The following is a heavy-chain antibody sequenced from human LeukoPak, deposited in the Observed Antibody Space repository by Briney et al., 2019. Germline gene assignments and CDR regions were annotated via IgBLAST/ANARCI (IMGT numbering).Heavy chain of an antibody. D-gene: IGHD5-18*01. CDR2: IYSGGST. CDR1: GFTVSSNY. V-gene: IGHV3-53*05. Sequence: PGGSLRLSCSASGFTVSSNYMGWVRQAPGKGLEWVSVIYSGGSTSYADSVKGRFTISRDNSKNTLYLQMNSLRAEDTAVYYCAKAVPGIQLWSPGDYWGQGTLVTVSS. J-gene: IGHJ4*02. CDR3: AKAVPGIQLWSPGDY.